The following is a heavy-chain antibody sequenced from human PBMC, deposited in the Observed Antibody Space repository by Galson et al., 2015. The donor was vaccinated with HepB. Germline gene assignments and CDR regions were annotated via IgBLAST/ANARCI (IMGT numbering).Heavy chain of an antibody. D-gene: IGHD3-3*01. J-gene: IGHJ4*02. Sequence: SVKVSCKASGYTFTSHDINWVRRATGQGLEWMGWMNPNSNNTGYAQKFQGRVTMTRNTSISTAYMELSSLRSEDTAVYYCATIGLWSGYDCWGQGTLVTVSS. CDR1: GYTFTSHD. CDR2: MNPNSNNT. V-gene: IGHV1-8*01. CDR3: ATIGLWSGYDC.